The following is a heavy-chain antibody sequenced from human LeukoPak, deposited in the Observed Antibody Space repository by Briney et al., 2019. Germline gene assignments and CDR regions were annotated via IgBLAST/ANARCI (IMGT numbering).Heavy chain of an antibody. D-gene: IGHD3-9*01. CDR1: GFTFSSYA. CDR3: AREALRHFDWLPPEYYFDY. J-gene: IGHJ4*02. Sequence: GRSLRLSRAASGFTFSSYAMHWVRQAPGKGLEWVAVISYDGSNKYYADSVRGRFTISRDNSKNTLYLQMNSLRAEDTAVYYCAREALRHFDWLPPEYYFDYWGQGTLVTVSS. V-gene: IGHV3-30*04. CDR2: ISYDGSNK.